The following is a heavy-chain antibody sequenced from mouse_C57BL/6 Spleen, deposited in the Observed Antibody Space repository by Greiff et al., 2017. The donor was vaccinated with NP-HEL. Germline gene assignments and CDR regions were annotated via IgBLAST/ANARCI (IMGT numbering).Heavy chain of an antibody. CDR2: IDPETGGT. CDR3: TRRVYSYYCDY. J-gene: IGHJ2*01. Sequence: VQLQQSGAELVRPGASVTLSCKASGYTFTDYEMHWVKQTPVHGLEWIGAIDPETGGTAYNQKFKGKAILTADKSSSTAYMELRSLTSEDSAVYYCTRRVYSYYCDYWGQGTTLTVSS. CDR1: GYTFTDYE. D-gene: IGHD2-1*01. V-gene: IGHV1-15*01.